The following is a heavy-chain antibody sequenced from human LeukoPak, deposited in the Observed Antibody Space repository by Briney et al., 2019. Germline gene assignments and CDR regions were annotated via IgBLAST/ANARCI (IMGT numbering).Heavy chain of an antibody. D-gene: IGHD1-26*01. CDR3: ARYTGRYSNSYFDY. J-gene: IGHJ4*02. CDR2: IYSDAST. CDR1: GFIFSSNY. V-gene: IGHV3-66*01. Sequence: GGSLRLSCAASGFIFSSNYMSWVRQSPGKGLQWVSLIYSDASTYYADSVKGRFIISRDNSENTLYLQMNSLRAEDTAVYYCARYTGRYSNSYFDYWGQGTLVTVSS.